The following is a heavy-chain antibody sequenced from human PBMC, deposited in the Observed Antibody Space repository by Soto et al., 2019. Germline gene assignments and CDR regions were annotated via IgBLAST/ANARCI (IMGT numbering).Heavy chain of an antibody. CDR1: GFAFANYA. CDR3: AKERLGRGADY. Sequence: EVQLLESGGDLVQPGGSLRLSCAASGFAFANYAMTWVRQAPGKGLEWVSTIGGGGGSTYYADPVKGRFTISRDNSKNTVYLQMNSLRAGDTAVYFCAKERLGRGADYWGQGTLVTVSS. CDR2: IGGGGGST. V-gene: IGHV3-23*01. J-gene: IGHJ4*02. D-gene: IGHD1-1*01.